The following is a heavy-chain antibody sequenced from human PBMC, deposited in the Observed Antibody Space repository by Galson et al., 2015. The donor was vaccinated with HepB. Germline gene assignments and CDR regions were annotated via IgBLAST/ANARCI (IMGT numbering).Heavy chain of an antibody. CDR2: ISSSSSYI. Sequence: SLRLSCAASGFTFSSYSVNWVRQAPGKGLEWVSSISSSSSYIYYADSVKGRFTISRDNAKNSLYLQMNSLRAEDTAVYYCARDRHKGFSMGGQGTLVTASS. V-gene: IGHV3-21*01. D-gene: IGHD3-10*01. J-gene: IGHJ4*02. CDR1: GFTFSSYS. CDR3: ARDRHKGFSM.